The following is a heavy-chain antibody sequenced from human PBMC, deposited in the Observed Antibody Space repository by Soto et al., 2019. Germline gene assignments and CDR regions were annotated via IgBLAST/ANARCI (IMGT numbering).Heavy chain of an antibody. J-gene: IGHJ4*02. V-gene: IGHV4-61*01. D-gene: IGHD6-19*01. CDR2: IYYSGST. CDR3: ARESLRGGWLGFDY. Sequence: SETLSLTCTVSGGSVSSGSYYWSWIRQPPGKGLEWIGYIYYSGSTNYNPSLKSRVTISVDTSKNQFSLKLSSVTAADTAVYYCARESLRGGWLGFDYWGQGTLVTVSS. CDR1: GGSVSSGSYY.